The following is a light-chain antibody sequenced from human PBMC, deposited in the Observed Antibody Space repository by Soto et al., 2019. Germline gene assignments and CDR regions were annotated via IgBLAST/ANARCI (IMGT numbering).Light chain of an antibody. CDR2: GSN. J-gene: IGLJ3*02. CDR3: AAWDDNLFARV. CDR1: DSNIGDNP. Sequence: QSALTQPPSASGPPGQRVTISCSGSDSNIGDNPVTWYQQLPGTAPTLLIFGSNQRPSGVPDRFSGSKSGTSASLAISGLQPEDEADYYCAAWDDNLFARVFGGGTKVTVL. V-gene: IGLV1-44*01.